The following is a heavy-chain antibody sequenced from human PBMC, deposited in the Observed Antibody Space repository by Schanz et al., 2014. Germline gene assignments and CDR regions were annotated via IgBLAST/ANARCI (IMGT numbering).Heavy chain of an antibody. CDR3: ASSGAGYSSSWDFDY. CDR2: INLYGGST. V-gene: IGHV1-69*02. D-gene: IGHD6-13*01. Sequence: QVQLVQSGAEVKKPGSSVKVSCRASGGTFNAYTISWVRQAPGQGLEWMGIINLYGGSTNYAQKFQGRVTITADKSTSTAYMDVSSLRSEDTAVYYCASSGAGYSSSWDFDYWGQGTLVTVSS. CDR1: GGTFNAYT. J-gene: IGHJ4*02.